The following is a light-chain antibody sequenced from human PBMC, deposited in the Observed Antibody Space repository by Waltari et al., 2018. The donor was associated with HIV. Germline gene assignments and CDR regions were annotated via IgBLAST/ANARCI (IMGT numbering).Light chain of an antibody. J-gene: IGKJ2*01. CDR3: VQTTQFPYT. Sequence: PLSSPVTLGQTATISCRSSQSLVHSDGRTYLSWLQQRPGQPPRLLIHKVSNLFSGVSDRFSGSGSGTDFTLKIDRVEPADVGVYYCVQTTQFPYTFGQGTKLEIQ. V-gene: IGKV2-24*01. CDR2: KVS. CDR1: QSLVHSDGRTY.